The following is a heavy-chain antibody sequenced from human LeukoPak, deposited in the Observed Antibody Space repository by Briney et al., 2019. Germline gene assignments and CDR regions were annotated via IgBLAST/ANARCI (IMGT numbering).Heavy chain of an antibody. CDR2: INWNGGST. V-gene: IGHV3-20*04. D-gene: IGHD5-18*01. Sequence: GGSLRLSCAASGFTFDDYGMSWVRHAPGKGLEWASGINWNGGSTGYADSVKGRFTISRDNAKNSLYLQMNSLRAEDTALYYCARVDTAMGDYYYYMDVWGKGTTVTVSS. CDR1: GFTFDDYG. J-gene: IGHJ6*03. CDR3: ARVDTAMGDYYYYMDV.